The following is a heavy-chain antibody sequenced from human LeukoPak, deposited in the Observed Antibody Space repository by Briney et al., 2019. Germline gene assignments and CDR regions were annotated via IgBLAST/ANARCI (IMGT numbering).Heavy chain of an antibody. V-gene: IGHV3-21*01. Sequence: PGGSLRLSCAASGFTFSSYSMNWVRQAPGKGLEWVSSISSSSSSYIYYADSVKGRFTISRDNAKNSLYLQMNSLRAEDTAVYYCARDLEEEGYYYYGMDVWGQGTTVTVSS. CDR3: ARDLEEEGYYYYGMDV. D-gene: IGHD1-1*01. J-gene: IGHJ6*02. CDR2: ISSSSSSYI. CDR1: GFTFSSYS.